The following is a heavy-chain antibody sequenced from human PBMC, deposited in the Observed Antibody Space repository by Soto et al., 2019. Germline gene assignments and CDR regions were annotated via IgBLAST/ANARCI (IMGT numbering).Heavy chain of an antibody. Sequence: QVQLVQSGAEVKKPGASVKVSCKASGYTFTGNYMHWVRQAPGQGFEWMGWINVNSGGTKYAQKFQGWVTMTRDTSISTAYMELSRLRSDETAVYYCARGDKLSLYPQLDLWGQGTLVNVSS. CDR1: GYTFTGNY. CDR3: ARGDKLSLYPQLDL. J-gene: IGHJ4*02. V-gene: IGHV1-2*04. D-gene: IGHD3-16*02. CDR2: INVNSGGT.